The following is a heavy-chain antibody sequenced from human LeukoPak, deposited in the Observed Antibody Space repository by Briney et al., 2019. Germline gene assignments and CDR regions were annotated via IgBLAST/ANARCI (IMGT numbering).Heavy chain of an antibody. CDR1: VFTFSSYA. Sequence: GGSLRLSCAASVFTFSSYAMRWVRQAPGKGLEWVAVIWYVGSNKYYADSVKGRFPISRDNSKNTLYLQMNSRTPEDTPGYYCAIDIEYYEILTGYYSDYWG. V-gene: IGHV3-33*01. D-gene: IGHD3-9*01. CDR3: AIDIEYYEILTGYYSDY. J-gene: IGHJ4*01. CDR2: IWYVGSNK.